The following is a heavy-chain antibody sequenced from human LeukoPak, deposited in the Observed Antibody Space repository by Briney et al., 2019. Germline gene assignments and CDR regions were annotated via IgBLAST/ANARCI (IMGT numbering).Heavy chain of an antibody. CDR3: ARDEWDRSGSYPIYFDY. Sequence: AGTLSLTCTVSGYSLSSGYCWGGSRPPPGKGRGGSGSIYHSGSTYYNRSLKRRVTISVDTTKRQVSMKMRAVRAADTAVYYSARDEWDRSGSYPIYFDYWGEGTLVTVS. CDR2: IYHSGST. V-gene: IGHV4-38-2*02. D-gene: IGHD3-10*01. CDR1: GYSLSSGYC. J-gene: IGHJ4*02.